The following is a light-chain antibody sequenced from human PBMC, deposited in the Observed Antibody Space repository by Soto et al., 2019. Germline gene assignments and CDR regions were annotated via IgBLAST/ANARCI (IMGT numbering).Light chain of an antibody. CDR2: AAS. J-gene: IGKJ4*01. CDR3: QQSYSTPLT. CDR1: QSISSY. Sequence: DIQMTQSPSSLSASVGDRVTITCRASQSISSYLNWYQQKPGKAPKLLIYAASSLQSGVPSRFSVSGSRTDFTLTISTLQPEDFATDYCQQSYSTPLTFGGGTKVEIK. V-gene: IGKV1-39*01.